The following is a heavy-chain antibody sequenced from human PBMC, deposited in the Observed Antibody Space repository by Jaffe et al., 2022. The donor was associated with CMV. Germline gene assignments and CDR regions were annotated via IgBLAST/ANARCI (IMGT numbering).Heavy chain of an antibody. D-gene: IGHD5-12*01. V-gene: IGHV4-39*01. CDR1: DGSISSYEYY. CDR2: VSYSGST. CDR3: ARQGSGWLQSYYFDY. J-gene: IGHJ4*02. Sequence: QLQLQESGPGLVKPSETLSLICTVSDGSISSYEYYWGWIRQPPGKGLEWIGSVSYSGSTYYNPSLKSRVTISVDTSRNQFSLKLTSVTAADTAIYYCARQGSGWLQSYYFDYWGQGTLVTVSS.